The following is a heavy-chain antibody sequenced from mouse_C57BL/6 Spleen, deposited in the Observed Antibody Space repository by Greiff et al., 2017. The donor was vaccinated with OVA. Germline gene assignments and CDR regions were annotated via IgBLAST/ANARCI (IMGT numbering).Heavy chain of an antibody. CDR3: ASPYYYGTPVAY. J-gene: IGHJ3*01. CDR2: IYPGDGDT. D-gene: IGHD1-1*01. CDR1: GYAFSSSW. Sequence: VQLQQSGPELVKPGASVKISCKASGYAFSSSWMNWVKQRPGKGLEWIGRIYPGDGDTNYNGKFKGKATLTADKSSSTAYMQLSSLTSEDSAVYFCASPYYYGTPVAYGGQGTLVTVSA. V-gene: IGHV1-82*01.